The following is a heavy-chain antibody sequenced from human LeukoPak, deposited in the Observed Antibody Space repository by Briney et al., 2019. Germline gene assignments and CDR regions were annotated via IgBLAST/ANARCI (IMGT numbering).Heavy chain of an antibody. J-gene: IGHJ4*02. V-gene: IGHV3-23*01. CDR3: ARGFRGWYAEGFDY. D-gene: IGHD6-19*01. Sequence: GGSLRLSCAASGFTFSNYAMTWVRQVPGKGLEWVSTINATGNNTYYIDSVKGRFTISRDNSKDTLYLQMNSLRAEDTAVYYCARGFRGWYAEGFDYWGQGTLVTVSS. CDR1: GFTFSNYA. CDR2: INATGNNT.